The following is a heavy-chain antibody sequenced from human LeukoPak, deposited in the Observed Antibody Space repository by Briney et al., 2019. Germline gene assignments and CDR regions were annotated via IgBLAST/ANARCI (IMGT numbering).Heavy chain of an antibody. CDR3: AREVSSGSYFDY. D-gene: IGHD6-19*01. Sequence: SVKVSCKASGGTFSSYAISWVRQAPGQGLEWMGGTIPIFGTANYAQKFQGRVTITTDESTSTAYMELSSLRSEDTAVYYCAREVSSGSYFDYWGQGTLVTVSS. CDR2: TIPIFGTA. V-gene: IGHV1-69*05. J-gene: IGHJ4*02. CDR1: GGTFSSYA.